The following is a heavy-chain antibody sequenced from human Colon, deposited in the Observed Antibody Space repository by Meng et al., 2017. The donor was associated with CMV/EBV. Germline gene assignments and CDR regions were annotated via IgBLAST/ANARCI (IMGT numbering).Heavy chain of an antibody. V-gene: IGHV3-49*04. D-gene: IGHD5-12*01. CDR2: IRSKAYGGTT. J-gene: IGHJ6*02. Sequence: GESLKISCTASGFTFGDYAMSWVRQAPGKGLEWVGFIRSKAYGGTTEYAASVKGRFTISRDDSKSIAYLQMNSLKTEDTAVYYCTREGWLRHYYYYGMDVWGQGTTVTV. CDR3: TREGWLRHYYYYGMDV. CDR1: GFTFGDYA.